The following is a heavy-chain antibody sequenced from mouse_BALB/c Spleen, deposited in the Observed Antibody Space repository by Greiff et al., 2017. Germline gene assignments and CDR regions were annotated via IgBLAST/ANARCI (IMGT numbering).Heavy chain of an antibody. Sequence: VQGVESGPGLVAPSQSLSITCTVSGFSLTSYGVSWVRQPPGKGLEWLGVIWGDGSTNYHSALISRLSISKDNSKSQVFLKLNSLQTDDTATYYCAKAAFTTVVSYCYAMDYWGQGTSVTVAS. CDR1: GFSLTSYG. D-gene: IGHD1-1*01. V-gene: IGHV2-3*01. J-gene: IGHJ4*01. CDR2: IWGDGST. CDR3: AKAAFTTVVSYCYAMDY.